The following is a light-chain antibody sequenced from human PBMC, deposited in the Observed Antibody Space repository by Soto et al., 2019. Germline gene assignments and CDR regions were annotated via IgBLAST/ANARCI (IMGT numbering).Light chain of an antibody. CDR3: QHYVTSPLT. Sequence: DIQITQSPSTLSASVGDRVTITCRASQSISSWLAWYQQRPGKAPKLLIYDASTLESGVPSRFSGSGSGTEFTLTISSMQPEDFAVYYCQHYVTSPLTFGGGTKVDIK. V-gene: IGKV1-5*01. J-gene: IGKJ4*01. CDR2: DAS. CDR1: QSISSW.